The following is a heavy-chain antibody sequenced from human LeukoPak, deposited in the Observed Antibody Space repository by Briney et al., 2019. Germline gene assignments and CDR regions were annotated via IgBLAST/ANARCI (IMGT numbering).Heavy chain of an antibody. D-gene: IGHD3-10*01. CDR2: INHSGST. J-gene: IGHJ5*02. V-gene: IGHV4-34*01. CDR3: ARGLNYYGSGSYYNGPFDP. Sequence: KPSETLSPTCAVYGGSFSGYYWSWIRQPPGKGLEWIGEINHSGSTNYNPSLKSRVTISVDTSKNQFSLKLSSVTAADTAVYYCARGLNYYGSGSYYNGPFDPWGQGTLVTVSS. CDR1: GGSFSGYY.